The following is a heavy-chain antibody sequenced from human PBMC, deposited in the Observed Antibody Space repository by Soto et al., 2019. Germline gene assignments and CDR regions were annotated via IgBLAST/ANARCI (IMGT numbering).Heavy chain of an antibody. CDR1: GGTFSSYA. Sequence: ASVKVSCKASGGTFSSYAISWVRQAPGQGLEWMGGIIPIFGTANYAQKFQGRVTITADESTSTAYMELSSLRSEDTAVYYCAREGSGESPFYYDSSGYYFYYYGMDVWGQGTTVTVSS. D-gene: IGHD3-22*01. CDR2: IIPIFGTA. J-gene: IGHJ6*02. CDR3: AREGSGESPFYYDSSGYYFYYYGMDV. V-gene: IGHV1-69*13.